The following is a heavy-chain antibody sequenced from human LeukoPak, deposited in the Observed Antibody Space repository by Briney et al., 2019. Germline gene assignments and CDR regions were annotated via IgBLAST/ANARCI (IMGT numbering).Heavy chain of an antibody. CDR3: ARWTTVLTD. Sequence: GASVKVSCKASGYTFTGYYMHWVRQAPGQGLEWMGWIHPNSGGTNYAQKFQDRVTMTRDTSISTAYMELSSLRSDDTAIYYCARWTTVLTDWGQGTMVIVSS. J-gene: IGHJ3*01. CDR1: GYTFTGYY. CDR2: IHPNSGGT. D-gene: IGHD4-17*01. V-gene: IGHV1-2*02.